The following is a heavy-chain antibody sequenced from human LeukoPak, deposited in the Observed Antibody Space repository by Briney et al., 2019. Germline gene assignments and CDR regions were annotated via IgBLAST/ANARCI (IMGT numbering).Heavy chain of an antibody. J-gene: IGHJ4*02. V-gene: IGHV3-21*01. CDR2: ISSSSSSYI. D-gene: IGHD1-26*01. CDR3: AREGIVGPFDY. Sequence: PGGSLRLSCAASGFTFSSYSMNWVRQAPGKGLEWVSSISSSSSSYIYYADSVKGRFTISRDNAKNSLYLQMNSLRAEDTAVYYCAREGIVGPFDYWGQGTLVTVSS. CDR1: GFTFSSYS.